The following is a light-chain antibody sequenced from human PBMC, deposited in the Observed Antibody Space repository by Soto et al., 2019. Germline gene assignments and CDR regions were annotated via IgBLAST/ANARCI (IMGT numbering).Light chain of an antibody. Sequence: EIVLTQSPGTLYSSPGERATLSCRASAFLSSSYLVWYQQKPGQSPRLVIDAASRRATGIADRFSGSGSATAYTLTISTIEPEAVAVYCCQQQGTFGQGTKLEIK. CDR2: AAS. CDR1: AFLSSSY. J-gene: IGKJ2*01. CDR3: QQQGT. V-gene: IGKV3-20*01.